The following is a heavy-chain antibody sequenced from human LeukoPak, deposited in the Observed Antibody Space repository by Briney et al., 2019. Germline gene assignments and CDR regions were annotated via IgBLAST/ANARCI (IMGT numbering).Heavy chain of an antibody. V-gene: IGHV1-18*04. CDR3: ATDYYGSGFQH. CDR1: GYTFTGYY. J-gene: IGHJ1*01. Sequence: ASVKVSCKASGYTFTGYYMHWVRQAPGQGLEWMGWISAYNGNTNYAQKLQGRVTMTTDTSTSTAYMELRSLRSEDTAVYYCATDYYGSGFQHWGQGTLVTVSS. CDR2: ISAYNGNT. D-gene: IGHD3-10*01.